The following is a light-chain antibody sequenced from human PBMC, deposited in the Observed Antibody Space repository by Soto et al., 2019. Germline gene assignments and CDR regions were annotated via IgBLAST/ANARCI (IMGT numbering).Light chain of an antibody. J-gene: IGKJ4*01. Sequence: DIQLTQSASFLSASIGDRVTITCRASQGISSYLAWYQQKPGKAPKLLIYAASNLQSGVPSRYSGSGSGTEFTLTISSLQPEDFATHYCQQLNSYPHTFGGGTKVEIK. V-gene: IGKV1-9*01. CDR3: QQLNSYPHT. CDR2: AAS. CDR1: QGISSY.